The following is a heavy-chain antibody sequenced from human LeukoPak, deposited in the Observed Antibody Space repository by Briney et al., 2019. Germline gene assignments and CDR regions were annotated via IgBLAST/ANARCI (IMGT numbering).Heavy chain of an antibody. Sequence: GGSLRLSCAASGFTFSNAWMSWVRQAPGKGLEWVGRIKSKADGGTTDYAAPVKGRFTISRDDSKNTLYLQMNSLKTEDTAVYYCTQGTTALFCSGGGCYSIGGDYWARGTLVTVSS. J-gene: IGHJ4*02. CDR3: TQGTTALFCSGGGCYSIGGDY. CDR1: GFTFSNAW. V-gene: IGHV3-15*01. CDR2: IKSKADGGTT. D-gene: IGHD2-15*01.